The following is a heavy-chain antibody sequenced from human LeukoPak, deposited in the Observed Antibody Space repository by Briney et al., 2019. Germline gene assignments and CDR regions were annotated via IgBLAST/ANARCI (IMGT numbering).Heavy chain of an antibody. CDR2: MNPNSGNT. V-gene: IGHV1-8*03. Sequence: ASVKVSCKASRYTFTSYDINWVRQATGQGLEWMGWMNPNSGNTGYAQKFQGRVTITRNTSISTAYMELSSLRSEDTAVYYCARGLGYCSSTSCYGSDYWGQGTLVTVSS. CDR1: RYTFTSYD. CDR3: ARGLGYCSSTSCYGSDY. J-gene: IGHJ4*02. D-gene: IGHD2-2*01.